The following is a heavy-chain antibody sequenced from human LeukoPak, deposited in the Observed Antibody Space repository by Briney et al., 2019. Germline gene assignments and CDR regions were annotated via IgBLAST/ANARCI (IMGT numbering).Heavy chain of an antibody. CDR3: ARDRGYYDSSGYSRTLDY. V-gene: IGHV4-4*07. Sequence: PSETLSLTCTVSGGSISSYYWSWIRQPAGKGLEWIGRIYTSGSTDYNPSLKSRVTMSVDTSKNQFSLKLSSVTAADTAVYYCARDRGYYDSSGYSRTLDYWGQGTLVTVSS. D-gene: IGHD3-22*01. J-gene: IGHJ4*02. CDR1: GGSISSYY. CDR2: IYTSGST.